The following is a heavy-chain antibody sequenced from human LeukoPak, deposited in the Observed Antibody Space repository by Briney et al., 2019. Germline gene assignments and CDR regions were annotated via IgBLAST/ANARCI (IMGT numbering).Heavy chain of an antibody. CDR3: ASQGYSYGY. J-gene: IGHJ4*02. Sequence: PGGSLRLSCTASGFTFSSYGMHWVRQAPGRGLEWVAFIRFDGTNKYYADSVKGRFTISRDNAKNTLYLQMNSLRAEDTAVYYCASQGYSYGYWGQGTLVTVSS. CDR2: IRFDGTNK. D-gene: IGHD5-18*01. V-gene: IGHV3-30*02. CDR1: GFTFSSYG.